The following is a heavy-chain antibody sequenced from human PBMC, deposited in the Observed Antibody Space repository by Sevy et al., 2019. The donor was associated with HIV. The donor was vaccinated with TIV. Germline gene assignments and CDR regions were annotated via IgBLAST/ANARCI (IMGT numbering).Heavy chain of an antibody. J-gene: IGHJ3*02. D-gene: IGHD3-9*01. CDR1: GFTFSSYA. V-gene: IGHV3-30*04. CDR2: ISYDGSNK. Sequence: GGSLRLSCAASGFTFSSYAMHWVRQAPGKGLEWVAVISYDGSNKYYADSVKGRFTISRDNSKNTLYLQMNSLRAEDTAVYYCARDKYYDILTGYRSMGAFDIWGQGTMVTVSS. CDR3: ARDKYYDILTGYRSMGAFDI.